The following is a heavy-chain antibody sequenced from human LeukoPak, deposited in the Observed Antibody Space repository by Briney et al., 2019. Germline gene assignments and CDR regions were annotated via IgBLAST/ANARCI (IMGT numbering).Heavy chain of an antibody. CDR1: GYTFTGYY. J-gene: IGHJ4*02. CDR2: INPNSGGT. Sequence: ASVKVSCKASGYTFTGYYRHWGGQAPGQGLEWMGWINPNSGGTNYAQKFQGRVTMTRDTSISTAYMELNRLRSDDTAVYYCARDRDYGSGIFAYWGQGTPVTVSS. CDR3: ARDRDYGSGIFAY. V-gene: IGHV1-2*02. D-gene: IGHD3-10*01.